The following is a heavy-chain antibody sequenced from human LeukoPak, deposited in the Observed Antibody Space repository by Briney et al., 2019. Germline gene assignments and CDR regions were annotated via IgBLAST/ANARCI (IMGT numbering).Heavy chain of an antibody. CDR3: ARVGSGWYYFYYFDY. CDR1: GGSISSYY. V-gene: IGHV4-59*01. D-gene: IGHD6-19*01. Sequence: NPSETLSLTCTVSGGSISSYYWSWIRQPPGKGLEWIGYIYYSGSTNYNPSLKSRVTISVDTSKNQFSLKLSSVTAAETAVYYCARVGSGWYYFYYFDYWGQGTLVTVSS. CDR2: IYYSGST. J-gene: IGHJ4*02.